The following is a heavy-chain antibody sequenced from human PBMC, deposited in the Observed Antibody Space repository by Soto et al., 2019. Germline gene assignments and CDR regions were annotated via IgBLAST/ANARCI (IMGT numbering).Heavy chain of an antibody. CDR1: GYTFTSYY. V-gene: IGHV1-46*01. Sequence: ASVKLSCKASGYTFTSYYMNWVRQAPGQGLEWMGIINPSGGSTSYAQKFQGRVTMTRDTSTSTVYMELSSLRSEDTAVYYCARDSGSSSSVYWFDPWGQGTLVTVSS. D-gene: IGHD6-6*01. CDR3: ARDSGSSSSVYWFDP. CDR2: INPSGGST. J-gene: IGHJ5*02.